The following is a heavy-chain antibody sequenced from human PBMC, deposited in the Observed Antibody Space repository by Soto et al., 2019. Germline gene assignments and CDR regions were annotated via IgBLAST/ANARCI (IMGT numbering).Heavy chain of an antibody. CDR3: AKDRQYPRDYFHY. D-gene: IGHD4-4*01. CDR2: VSGSGASV. V-gene: IGHV3-23*01. J-gene: IGHJ4*02. CDR1: GFIFSSHA. Sequence: EVQLLESGGGFVKPGGSLRLSCEGSGFIFSSHAMSWVRQAPGKGLEWVSSVSGSGASVHLPDFLKGRFSSSRDISRNTVFLQMDSLRAEDTAVYYCAKDRQYPRDYFHYWGQGTLVTVSS.